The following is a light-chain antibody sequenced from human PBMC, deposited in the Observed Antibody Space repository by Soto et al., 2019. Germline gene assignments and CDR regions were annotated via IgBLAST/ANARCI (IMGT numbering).Light chain of an antibody. V-gene: IGLV2-14*01. J-gene: IGLJ1*01. CDR1: SCDVGGYNY. Sequence: QSVLTQPASVSGSPGQSITISCTGTSCDVGGYNYVSWYQQQSGKAPKLMIHEVSNRPSGVSNRFSGSKSGNTASLTISGLQAEDEADYYRSSYTSSRAYVFGIGTKVTV. CDR2: EVS. CDR3: SSYTSSRAYV.